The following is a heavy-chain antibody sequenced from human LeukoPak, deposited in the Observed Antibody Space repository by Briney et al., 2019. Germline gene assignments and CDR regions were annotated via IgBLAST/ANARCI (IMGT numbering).Heavy chain of an antibody. V-gene: IGHV1-46*01. Sequence: ASVKVSCKASGYTFTSYYMHLVRRAPGQGLEWMGIINASGGSTSYAQKFQGRVTMTRDTSTSTVYMELSSLRSEDTAVYYCARASPQYDSSGYYSYWGQGTLVTVSS. J-gene: IGHJ4*02. CDR3: ARASPQYDSSGYYSY. CDR1: GYTFTSYY. D-gene: IGHD3-22*01. CDR2: INASGGST.